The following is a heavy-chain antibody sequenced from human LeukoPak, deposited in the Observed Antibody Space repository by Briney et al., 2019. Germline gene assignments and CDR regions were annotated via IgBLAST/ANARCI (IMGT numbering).Heavy chain of an antibody. CDR2: IYYSGST. J-gene: IGHJ6*03. Sequence: SETLSLTCTIFGASTSDYYWSWIRQPPGKGLEWIGYIYYSGSTNYNPSLKSRVTISVDTSKNQFSLKLSSVTAADTAVYYCARLHYDFWGVNYYYYMDVWGKGTTVTVSS. D-gene: IGHD3-3*01. CDR3: ARLHYDFWGVNYYYYMDV. CDR1: GASTSDYY. V-gene: IGHV4-59*01.